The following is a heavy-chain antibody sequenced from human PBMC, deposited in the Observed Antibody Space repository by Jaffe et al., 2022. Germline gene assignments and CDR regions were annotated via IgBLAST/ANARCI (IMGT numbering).Heavy chain of an antibody. D-gene: IGHD4-17*01. CDR3: AHGLTTVTTRGHHNWFDP. Sequence: QITLKESGPTLVKPTQTLTLTCTFSGFSLSTSGVGVGWIRQPPGKALEWLALIYWDDDKRYSPSLKSRLTITKDTSKNQVVLTMTNMDPVDTATYYCAHGLTTVTTRGHHNWFDPWGQGTLVTVSS. CDR2: IYWDDDK. V-gene: IGHV2-5*02. J-gene: IGHJ5*02. CDR1: GFSLSTSGVG.